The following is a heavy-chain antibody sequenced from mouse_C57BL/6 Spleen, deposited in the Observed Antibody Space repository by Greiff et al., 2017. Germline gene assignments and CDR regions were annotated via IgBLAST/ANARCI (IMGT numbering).Heavy chain of an antibody. D-gene: IGHD1-1*01. CDR3: ARSDYYGSSRGYFDV. Sequence: VQLQQSGPELVKPGASVKISCKASGYAFSSSWMNWVKQRPGKGLEWIGRIYPGDGDINYNGKFKGKATLTADKSSSTAYMQLSSLTSEDSAVYFCARSDYYGSSRGYFDVWGTGTTVTVSS. V-gene: IGHV1-82*01. CDR2: IYPGDGDI. J-gene: IGHJ1*03. CDR1: GYAFSSSW.